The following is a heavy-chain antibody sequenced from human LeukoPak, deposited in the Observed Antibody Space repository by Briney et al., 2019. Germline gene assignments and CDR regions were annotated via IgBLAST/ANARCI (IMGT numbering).Heavy chain of an antibody. V-gene: IGHV4-59*12. CDR2: IYYSGST. CDR3: ARVGVLGFGELLDY. Sequence: SETLSLTCTVSGGSISSYYWSWIRQPPGKGLEWIGYIYYSGSTYYNPPLKSRVTISVDTSKNQFSLKLSSVTAADTAVYYCARVGVLGFGELLDYWGQGTLVTVSS. D-gene: IGHD3-10*01. CDR1: GGSISSYY. J-gene: IGHJ4*02.